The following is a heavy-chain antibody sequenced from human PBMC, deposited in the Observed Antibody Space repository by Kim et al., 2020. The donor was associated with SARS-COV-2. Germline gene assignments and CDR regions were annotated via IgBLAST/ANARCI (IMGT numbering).Heavy chain of an antibody. J-gene: IGHJ6*02. V-gene: IGHV3-33*01. CDR3: ARDWVQLSDYYYYGMDV. CDR2: IWYDGSNK. CDR1: GFTFSSYG. Sequence: GGSLRLSCAASGFTFSSYGMHWVRQAPGKGLEWVAVIWYDGSNKYYADSVKGRFTISRDNSKNTLYLQMNSLRAEDTAVYYCARDWVQLSDYYYYGMDVWGQGTTVTVSS. D-gene: IGHD5-18*01.